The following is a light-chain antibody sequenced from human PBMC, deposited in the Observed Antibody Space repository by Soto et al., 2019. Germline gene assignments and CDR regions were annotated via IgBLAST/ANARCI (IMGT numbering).Light chain of an antibody. J-gene: IGKJ4*02. Sequence: EIVMTQSPVTLSVSPGERATLSCRASQSVSGNLAWYQQKPGQAPSLLIYATSTRATGISARFSGSGSGTEFTLTISSHQAAEFALYHCQQYNTWPLTLGGGTNVEIQ. CDR2: ATS. CDR1: QSVSGN. CDR3: QQYNTWPLT. V-gene: IGKV3-15*01.